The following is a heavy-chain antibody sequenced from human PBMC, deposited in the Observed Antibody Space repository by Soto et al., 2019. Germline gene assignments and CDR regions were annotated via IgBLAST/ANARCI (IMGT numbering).Heavy chain of an antibody. CDR3: AKDRKGGYYDSSGPGDY. CDR2: ISGSGGST. Sequence: PGGSMRLSCAAFGFTFGGYGMSWVSKDTGKGLEWVSAISGSGGSTYYADSVKGRFTISRDNSKNTLYLQMNSLRAEDTAVYYCAKDRKGGYYDSSGPGDYWGQGTLVTVSS. V-gene: IGHV3-23*01. CDR1: GFTFGGYG. J-gene: IGHJ4*02. D-gene: IGHD3-22*01.